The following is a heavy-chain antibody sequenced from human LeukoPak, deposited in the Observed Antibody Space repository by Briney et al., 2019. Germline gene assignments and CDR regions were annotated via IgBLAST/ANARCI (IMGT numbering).Heavy chain of an antibody. D-gene: IGHD4-17*01. J-gene: IGHJ4*02. CDR1: GFTFSSYA. CDR3: ARDAGGAWPFDY. Sequence: GGSLRLSCAASGFTFSSYAMSWVRQAPGKGLEWVSAISGSGGSTYYADSVKGRFTISRDNSKNTLYLQMNSLRADDTATYYCARDAGGAWPFDYWGQGTRVIVSS. CDR2: ISGSGGST. V-gene: IGHV3-23*01.